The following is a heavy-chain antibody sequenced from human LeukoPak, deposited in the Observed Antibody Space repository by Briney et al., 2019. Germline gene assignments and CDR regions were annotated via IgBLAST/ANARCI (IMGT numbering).Heavy chain of an antibody. V-gene: IGHV1-18*01. CDR3: ARDPGRVVTPDYFDY. D-gene: IGHD4-23*01. Sequence: ASVKVSCKASGYTFTSYGISWVRQAPGQGLEWMGWISAYNGNTNYAQKLQGRVTMTADTSTSTAYMELRSLRSDDTAVYYCARDPGRVVTPDYFDYWGRGTLVTVSS. J-gene: IGHJ4*02. CDR1: GYTFTSYG. CDR2: ISAYNGNT.